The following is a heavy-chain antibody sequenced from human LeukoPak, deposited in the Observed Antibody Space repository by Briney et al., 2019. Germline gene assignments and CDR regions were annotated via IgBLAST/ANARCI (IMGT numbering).Heavy chain of an antibody. CDR1: GFSFSTYV. CDR3: AKAGRGYSNYVPLGY. V-gene: IGHV3-30*02. J-gene: IGHJ4*02. CDR2: IQYNGIDK. D-gene: IGHD4-11*01. Sequence: GGSLRLSCAASGFSFSTYVMHWVRQAPGKGLEWVSFIQYNGIDKNYADSVKGRFTISRDNSKNTLYLEMNSLRAEDTAVYYCAKAGRGYSNYVPLGYWGQGTLVTVSS.